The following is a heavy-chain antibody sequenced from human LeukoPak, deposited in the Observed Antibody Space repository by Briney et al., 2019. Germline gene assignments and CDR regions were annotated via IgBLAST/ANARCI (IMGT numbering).Heavy chain of an antibody. CDR1: GFTFSSYG. CDR2: IRYDGSNK. Sequence: GGSLRLSFAASGFTFSSYGMHWVRQAPGKGLEWVAFIRYDGSNKYYADSVKGRFTISRDNSKNTLYLQMNSLRAEDTAVYYCAKGRSRNYYYYMDVWGKGTTVTVSS. CDR3: AKGRSRNYYYYMDV. V-gene: IGHV3-30*02. J-gene: IGHJ6*03. D-gene: IGHD1-26*01.